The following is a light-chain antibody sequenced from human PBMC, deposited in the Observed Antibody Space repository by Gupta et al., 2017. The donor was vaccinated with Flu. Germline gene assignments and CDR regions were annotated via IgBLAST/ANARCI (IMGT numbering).Light chain of an antibody. J-gene: IGLJ3*02. Sequence: VSWYHQHTAKAPNLMLLDVSNRRSGVANPFSGSNSCDTAAITISGLQAEDEDDYYCCAYTNSSTTYCVFGGGTKITGL. V-gene: IGLV2-14*04. CDR2: DVS. CDR3: CAYTNSSTTYCV.